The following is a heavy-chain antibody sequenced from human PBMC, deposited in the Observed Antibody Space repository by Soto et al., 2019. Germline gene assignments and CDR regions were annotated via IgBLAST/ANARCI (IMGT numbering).Heavy chain of an antibody. CDR3: ARKNPGREWGLPEY. CDR2: TTSDGARI. CDR1: GFAFSTYG. Sequence: QVQLVESGGGVVQPGRSLRLSCAASGFAFSTYGMHWVRQAPGKGLEWVAVTTSDGARINYADSVKGRFTISRDNSRTTLYLQMNSLRIADTGVYYCARKNPGREWGLPEYWGQGTLVTVSS. D-gene: IGHD1-26*01. J-gene: IGHJ4*02. V-gene: IGHV3-30*03.